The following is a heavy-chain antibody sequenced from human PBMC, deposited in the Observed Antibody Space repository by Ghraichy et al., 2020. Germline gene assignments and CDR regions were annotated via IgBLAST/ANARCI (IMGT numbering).Heavy chain of an antibody. Sequence: ASVKVSCKASGYTFTGYYLFWVRQAPGQGLEWMGWINPKSGGTNYALKFQDRVTMTRDTSITTAYMELSGLTSDDTAVYYCARDGTGDDAFDIWGQGTMVTVS. V-gene: IGHV1-2*02. CDR2: INPKSGGT. CDR1: GYTFTGYY. J-gene: IGHJ3*02. D-gene: IGHD7-27*01. CDR3: ARDGTGDDAFDI.